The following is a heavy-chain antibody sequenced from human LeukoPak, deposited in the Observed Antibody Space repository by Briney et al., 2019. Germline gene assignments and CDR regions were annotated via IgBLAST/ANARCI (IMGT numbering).Heavy chain of an antibody. Sequence: GGSLRLSCAASGFTFSSYAMHWVRQAPGKGLEWVAVISYDGSNKYYADSVKGRFTISRDNSKNTLYLQMNSLRAEDTAVYYCAKDGYDILTGLGYFDYWGQGTLVTVSS. D-gene: IGHD3-9*01. V-gene: IGHV3-30*04. J-gene: IGHJ4*02. CDR3: AKDGYDILTGLGYFDY. CDR1: GFTFSSYA. CDR2: ISYDGSNK.